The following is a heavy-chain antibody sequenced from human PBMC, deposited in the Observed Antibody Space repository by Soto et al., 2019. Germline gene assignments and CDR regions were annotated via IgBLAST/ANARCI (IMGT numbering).Heavy chain of an antibody. J-gene: IGHJ4*02. CDR3: ARVPLAADYDILTGYYRPARHFDY. V-gene: IGHV4-34*01. CDR2: INHSGST. D-gene: IGHD3-9*01. CDR1: GGSFSGYY. Sequence: SETLSLTCAVYGGSFSGYYWSWIRQPPGKGMEWIGEINHSGSTNYNPSLKSRVTISVDTSKNQFSLKLSSVTAADTTVYYCARVPLAADYDILTGYYRPARHFDYWGQGTLVTVSS.